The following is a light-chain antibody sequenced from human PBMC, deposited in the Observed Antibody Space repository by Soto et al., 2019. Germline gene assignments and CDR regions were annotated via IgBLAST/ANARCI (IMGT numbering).Light chain of an antibody. J-gene: IGKJ5*01. CDR3: QQRSNWPPIT. CDR1: QSVSSN. CDR2: DVS. V-gene: IGKV3-11*01. Sequence: EIVMTQSPATLSVSPGERATLSCRASQSVSSNLAWYQQKPGQSPRLLMFDVSNRATGIPARFSGSGSGTDFTLTISSLEPEDFAVYYCQQRSNWPPITFGQGTRLDIK.